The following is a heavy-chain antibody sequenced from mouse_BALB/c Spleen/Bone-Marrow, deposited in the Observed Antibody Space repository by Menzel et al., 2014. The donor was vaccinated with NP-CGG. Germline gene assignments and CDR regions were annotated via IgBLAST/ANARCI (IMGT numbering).Heavy chain of an antibody. V-gene: IGHV14-3*02. J-gene: IGHJ3*01. Sequence: VQLQQSGAELVKPGASVKLSCTASGFNIKDTYMHWGKQRPEQGLEWIGRIDPANGKTKYDPKFQGKATITADTSSNTAYLQLSRLTSEDTAVYYWAAYYYGSSYGFAYCGQGTLVPVSA. CDR2: IDPANGKT. CDR1: GFNIKDTY. D-gene: IGHD1-1*01. CDR3: AAYYYGSSYGFAY.